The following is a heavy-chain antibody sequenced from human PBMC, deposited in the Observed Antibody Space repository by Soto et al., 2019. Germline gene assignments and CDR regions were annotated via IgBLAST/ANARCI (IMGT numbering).Heavy chain of an antibody. D-gene: IGHD2-2*01. V-gene: IGHV1-69*04. CDR3: ARDCSSTSCPYHDAFDI. CDR2: IIPILGIA. J-gene: IGHJ3*02. CDR1: GGTFSSYT. Sequence: ASVKVSCKASGGTFSSYTISWVRQAPGQGLEWMGRIIPILGIANYAQKFQGRVTITADKSTSTAYMELSSLRSEDTAVYYCARDCSSTSCPYHDAFDIWGQGTMVTVSS.